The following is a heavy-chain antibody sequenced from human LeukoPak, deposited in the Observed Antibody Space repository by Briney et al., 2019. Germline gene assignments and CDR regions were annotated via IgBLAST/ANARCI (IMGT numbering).Heavy chain of an antibody. CDR1: GSTFSSYS. CDR2: ISSSSSYI. CDR3: ARARDGYNHFDY. D-gene: IGHD5-24*01. V-gene: IGHV3-21*01. J-gene: IGHJ4*02. Sequence: GGSLRLSCAASGSTFSSYSMNWVRQAPGKGLEWVSSISSSSSYIYYADSVKGRFTISRDNAKNSLYLQMNSLRAEDTAVYYCARARDGYNHFDYWGQGTLVTVSS.